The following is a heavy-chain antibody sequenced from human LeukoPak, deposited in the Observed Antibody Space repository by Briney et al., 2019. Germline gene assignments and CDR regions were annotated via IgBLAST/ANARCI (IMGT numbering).Heavy chain of an antibody. D-gene: IGHD5-24*01. CDR1: GYTITNNY. J-gene: IGHJ5*02. Sequence: ASVKVSCKASGYTITNNYMHWVRQAPGQGLEWMGVINPSGTGTSYAQKFQGRVTMSRDTSTSTVYMELSSLRSEDAAFYYCATDHSMANTAWWFDPWGQGTLVTVSS. CDR3: ATDHSMANTAWWFDP. CDR2: INPSGTGT. V-gene: IGHV1-46*01.